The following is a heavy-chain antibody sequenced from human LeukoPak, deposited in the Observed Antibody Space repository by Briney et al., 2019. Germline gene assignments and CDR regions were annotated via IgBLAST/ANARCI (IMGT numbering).Heavy chain of an antibody. CDR3: VRDVAF. Sequence: AGGSLRLSCKPSGFKFSDFDMDWVRQAPGKGLEWVAHISYDGTKEYYADSVKGRFSISRDNSQDTVYLQLSSLTTEDTTRYYCVRDVAFWGQGTLIIVSS. V-gene: IGHV3-30*03. CDR1: GFKFSDFD. CDR2: ISYDGTKE. J-gene: IGHJ4*02.